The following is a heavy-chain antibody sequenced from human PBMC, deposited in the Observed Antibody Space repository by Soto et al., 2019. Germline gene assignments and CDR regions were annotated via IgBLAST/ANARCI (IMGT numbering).Heavy chain of an antibody. J-gene: IGHJ6*02. CDR1: GGSISSYY. Sequence: PSETLSLTCTVSGGSISSYYWSWIRQPPGKGLEWIGYIYYSGSTNYNPSLKSRVTISVDTSKNQFSLKLSSVTAADTAVYYCARESVCSSTSCRRRYGMDVWGQGTTVTVSS. CDR3: ARESVCSSTSCRRRYGMDV. CDR2: IYYSGST. D-gene: IGHD2-2*01. V-gene: IGHV4-59*01.